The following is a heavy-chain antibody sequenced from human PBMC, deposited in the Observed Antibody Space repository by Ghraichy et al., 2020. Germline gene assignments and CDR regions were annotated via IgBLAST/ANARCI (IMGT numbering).Heavy chain of an antibody. CDR2: INSVGSST. D-gene: IGHD3-16*02. Sequence: GGSLRLSCAASGFSFSSYWMHWVRQAPGKGLVWVSHINSVGSSTSYADSVKGRFTISRDNAKNTLYLQMNSLRAEDTAAYYCARGSPSGSGSYHLDYWGHGTLVNVSP. CDR3: ARGSPSGSGSYHLDY. J-gene: IGHJ4*01. CDR1: GFSFSSYW. V-gene: IGHV3-74*01.